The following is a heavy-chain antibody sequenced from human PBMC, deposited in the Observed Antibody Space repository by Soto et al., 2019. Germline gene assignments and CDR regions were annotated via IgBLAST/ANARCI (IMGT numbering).Heavy chain of an antibody. V-gene: IGHV3-30-3*01. D-gene: IGHD1-26*01. CDR3: AKDAELHATRLLSYFALDL. CDR1: GFALTPYS. J-gene: IGHJ6*02. CDR2: LSSDGSNS. Sequence: QVHLVESGGGVVQPGGSLRLSCTARGFALTPYSIHWVRQAPGKGLEWVAGLSSDGSNSFYPDSVKGRITISRDNSKTTVHVQINNLRPDDTAIYYCAKDAELHATRLLSYFALDLWGRGTAVTVSS.